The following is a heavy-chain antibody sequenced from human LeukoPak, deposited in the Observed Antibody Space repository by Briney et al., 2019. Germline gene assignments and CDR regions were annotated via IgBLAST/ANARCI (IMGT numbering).Heavy chain of an antibody. CDR1: GFTFSSYA. V-gene: IGHV3-23*01. D-gene: IGHD3-10*01. CDR2: VSGSGGST. J-gene: IGHJ4*02. CDR3: AKDHGRDYYGSGRYDY. Sequence: GGSLRLSCEVSGFTFSSYAMSWVRQAPGKGLEWVSGVSGSGGSTVYADSVKGRFTISRDNSKNTLYLHVNSLRPEDTAVYYCAKDHGRDYYGSGRYDYWGQGTLVTVSS.